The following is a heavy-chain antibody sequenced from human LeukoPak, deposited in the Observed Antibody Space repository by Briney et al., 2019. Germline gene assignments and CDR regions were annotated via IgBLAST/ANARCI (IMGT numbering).Heavy chain of an antibody. CDR1: GFTFSSYD. Sequence: GGSLRLSCAASGFTFSSYDMHWVRQATGKGLEWASAIGTAGDTYYADSVKGRFTISRDNSKNTLYLQMNSLRAEDTAVYYCAKDGGEYYDILTGYYPRLYYMDVWGKGTTVTISS. CDR2: IGTAGDT. D-gene: IGHD3-9*01. J-gene: IGHJ6*03. V-gene: IGHV3-13*01. CDR3: AKDGGEYYDILTGYYPRLYYMDV.